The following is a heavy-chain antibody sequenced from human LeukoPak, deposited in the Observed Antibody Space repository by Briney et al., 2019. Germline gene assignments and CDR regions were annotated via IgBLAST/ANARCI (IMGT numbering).Heavy chain of an antibody. J-gene: IGHJ5*02. V-gene: IGHV4-31*03. CDR3: ARDKIPYDSSAP. CDR1: VDSIINGSSY. Sequence: PSQTLSVTRILSVDSIINGSSYGRWTRQLPGKGLECIGYMYYSGSTYYKPSLRSRVSMSVDTSKNQFSLKLNSVTAADMAVYYCARDKIPYDSSAPWGQGTLVTVSS. D-gene: IGHD3-22*01. CDR2: MYYSGST.